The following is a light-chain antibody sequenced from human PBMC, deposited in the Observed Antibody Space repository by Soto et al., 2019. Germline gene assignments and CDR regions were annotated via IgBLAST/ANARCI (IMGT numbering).Light chain of an antibody. Sequence: AIQMTQFPSSLSASVGDRVTITCRASQGIRNDLGWYQQKSGRAPKLLIFGASTLQSGVPSRFSGSGSGTDFTLTISSLQPEDFATYFCQQSYSTPPWTFGQGTKVDIK. V-gene: IGKV1-6*01. CDR3: QQSYSTPPWT. CDR1: QGIRND. J-gene: IGKJ1*01. CDR2: GAS.